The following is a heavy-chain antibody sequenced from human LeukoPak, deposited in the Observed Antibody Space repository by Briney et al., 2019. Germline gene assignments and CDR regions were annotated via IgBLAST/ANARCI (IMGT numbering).Heavy chain of an antibody. V-gene: IGHV4-34*01. CDR1: GGSFSGYY. J-gene: IGHJ6*03. D-gene: IGHD6-6*01. CDR3: ARGRGQLGPHYYYYYMDV. Sequence: SETLSLTCAVYGGSFSGYYWSWIRQPPGKGLEWIGEINHSGSTNYNPSLKSRVSISVDTSKNQFSLKLSSVTAADTAVYYCARGRGQLGPHYYYYYMDVWDKGTTVTVSS. CDR2: INHSGST.